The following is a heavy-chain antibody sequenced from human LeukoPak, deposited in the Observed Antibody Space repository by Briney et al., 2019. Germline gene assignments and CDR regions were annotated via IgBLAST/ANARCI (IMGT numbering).Heavy chain of an antibody. CDR2: IRYDGSNK. CDR1: GFTFSSYG. D-gene: IGHD3-3*01. J-gene: IGHJ6*03. Sequence: GGSLRLSCAASGFTFSSYGMHWVRQAPGKGLEWVAFIRYDGSNKYYADSVKGRFTISRDNSKNTLYLQMNSLRAEDTAVYYCAKDLTIFGVVIHMDVWGKGTTVTVSS. CDR3: AKDLTIFGVVIHMDV. V-gene: IGHV3-30*02.